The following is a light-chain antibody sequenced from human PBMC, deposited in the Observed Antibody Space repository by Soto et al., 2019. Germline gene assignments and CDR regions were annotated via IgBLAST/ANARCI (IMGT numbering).Light chain of an antibody. V-gene: IGKV3-20*01. CDR3: QQYASSPLT. CDR1: QSVSRNY. CDR2: GAS. J-gene: IGKJ4*01. Sequence: EIVLTQSPGTLSLSPGERATLSCRASQSVSRNYNAWYQQKPGQAPRLLIFGASGRAPGFPDRYSGSGSGTDFSITINRLEPEDFAVYLCQQYASSPLTFGGGTKWRSN.